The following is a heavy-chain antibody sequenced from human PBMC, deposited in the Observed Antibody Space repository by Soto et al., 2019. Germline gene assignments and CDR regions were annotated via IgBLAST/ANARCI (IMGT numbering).Heavy chain of an antibody. Sequence: GGSLRLSCAASGFTFSNAWMSWVRQAPGKGLEWVGRIKSKTDGGTTDYAAPVKGRFTISRDDSKNTLYLQMNSLKTEDRAVYYCTASAVAGLGGYFDYWSQETLVTVS. CDR1: GFTFSNAW. CDR3: TASAVAGLGGYFDY. J-gene: IGHJ4*02. CDR2: IKSKTDGGTT. V-gene: IGHV3-15*01. D-gene: IGHD6-19*01.